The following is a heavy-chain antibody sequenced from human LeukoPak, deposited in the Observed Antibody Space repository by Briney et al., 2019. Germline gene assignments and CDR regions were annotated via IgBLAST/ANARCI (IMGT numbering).Heavy chain of an antibody. V-gene: IGHV3-15*01. D-gene: IGHD4-17*01. CDR2: IKSKTNGGTT. Sequence: GGSLRLSCAASGFSFSSYSMNWVRQAPGKGLEWVGRIKSKTNGGTTDYAAPVTGRFTISRDDSKNTLYLQMNSLKNEDTAVYYCTTDTRLYGELPLHWGQGTLVTVSS. J-gene: IGHJ4*02. CDR3: TTDTRLYGELPLH. CDR1: GFSFSSYS.